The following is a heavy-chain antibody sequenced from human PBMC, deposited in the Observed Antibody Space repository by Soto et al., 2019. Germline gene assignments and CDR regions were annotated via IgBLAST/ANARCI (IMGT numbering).Heavy chain of an antibody. CDR3: AREGRGDSSSIDY. D-gene: IGHD6-6*01. CDR1: GGSISSYY. CDR2: IYYSGST. J-gene: IGHJ4*02. Sequence: SETLSLTCTVSGGSISSYYWSWIRQPPGKGLEWIGYIYYSGSTNYNPSLKSRVTISVDTSKNQFSLKLSSVTAADTAVYYCAREGRGDSSSIDYWGQGTQVTV. V-gene: IGHV4-59*01.